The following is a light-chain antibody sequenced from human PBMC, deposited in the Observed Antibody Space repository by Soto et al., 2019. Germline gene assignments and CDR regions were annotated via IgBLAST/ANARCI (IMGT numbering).Light chain of an antibody. V-gene: IGKV3-20*01. Sequence: EIVLTQSPGTLSLSPGERATLSCRASQSVSSSYLAWYQQKPGQAPRLLIHGASRRATGIPDRFSGSASGTDFTLTISRLEPEDFAVHFCQQYSDLPMTFGQGTRLEIK. CDR2: GAS. J-gene: IGKJ5*01. CDR3: QQYSDLPMT. CDR1: QSVSSSY.